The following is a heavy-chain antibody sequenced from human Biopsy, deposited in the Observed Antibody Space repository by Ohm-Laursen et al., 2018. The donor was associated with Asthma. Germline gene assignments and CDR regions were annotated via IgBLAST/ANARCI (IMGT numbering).Heavy chain of an antibody. D-gene: IGHD4-17*01. V-gene: IGHV4-30-4*01. Sequence: TLSFTCTVGGAYIGSRDHHWSWIRQSPGTGLEWIGFVFWSGTTHYNRSLERRLSISIDTTRNEFSMTLRSVTAADTAVYFCARVASYGDLYFGIDVWGPGTTVSVS. CDR3: ARVASYGDLYFGIDV. J-gene: IGHJ6*02. CDR2: VFWSGTT. CDR1: GAYIGSRDHH.